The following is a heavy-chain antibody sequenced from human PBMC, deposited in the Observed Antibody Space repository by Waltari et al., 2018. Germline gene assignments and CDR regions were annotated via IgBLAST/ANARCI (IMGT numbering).Heavy chain of an antibody. CDR1: GYSISSGYY. V-gene: IGHV4-38-2*01. J-gene: IGHJ5*02. D-gene: IGHD2-2*03. Sequence: QVQLQESGPGLVKPSETLSLTCAVSGYSISSGYYWGWIRQPPGRGLEWIGSIYHSGSTYYNPSLKSRVTISVDTSKNQFSLKLSSVTAADTAVYYCARAMDIVVVPVPGTKFDPWGQGTLVTVSS. CDR2: IYHSGST. CDR3: ARAMDIVVVPVPGTKFDP.